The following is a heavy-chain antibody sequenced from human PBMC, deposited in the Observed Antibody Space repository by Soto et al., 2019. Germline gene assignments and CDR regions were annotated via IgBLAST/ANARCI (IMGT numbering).Heavy chain of an antibody. J-gene: IGHJ4*02. CDR1: GFSLATHGVG. CDR2: ISWNDDN. V-gene: IGHV2-5*01. CDR3: AHVRLLWVGGYFDL. Sequence: QVTLKESGPTLVKPTQSLTLTCTFSGFSLATHGVGVGWIRQPPGEALEWLALISWNDDNRYSPSLKSRLTTTKHTTTKQVVLTMDTMDPVETPTYYGAHVRLLWVGGYFDLWGQGSLVTVSS. D-gene: IGHD2-21*01.